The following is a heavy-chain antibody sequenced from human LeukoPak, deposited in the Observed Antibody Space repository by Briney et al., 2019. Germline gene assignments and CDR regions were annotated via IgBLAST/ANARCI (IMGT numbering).Heavy chain of an antibody. J-gene: IGHJ4*02. V-gene: IGHV3-21*01. CDR2: ISSSSSYI. D-gene: IGHD6-6*01. CDR1: GFTFSSYS. Sequence: PGGSLRLSCAASGFTFSSYSMNWVRQAPGKGLEWVSSISSSSSYIYYADSVKGRFTISRDNAKNSLYLQMNSLRAEDTAVYYCARVRYSSSSRMYYFDYWGQGTLVTVSS. CDR3: ARVRYSSSSRMYYFDY.